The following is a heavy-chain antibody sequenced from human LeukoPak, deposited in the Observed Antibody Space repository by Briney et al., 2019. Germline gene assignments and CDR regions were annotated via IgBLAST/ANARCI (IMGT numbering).Heavy chain of an antibody. Sequence: GGSLRLSCAASGFTFSSYAMHWVRQAPGKALEWVAVISYDGSNKYYADSVKGRFTISRDNSKNTLYLQMNSLRAEDTAVYYCARDNELSMWGQGTLVTVSS. V-gene: IGHV3-30*04. J-gene: IGHJ4*02. CDR2: ISYDGSNK. CDR3: ARDNELSM. CDR1: GFTFSSYA. D-gene: IGHD1-1*01.